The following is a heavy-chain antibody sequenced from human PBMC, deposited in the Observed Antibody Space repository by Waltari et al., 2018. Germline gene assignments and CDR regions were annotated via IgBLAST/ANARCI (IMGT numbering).Heavy chain of an antibody. CDR1: GFTFKNYW. CDR2: INQDGRDK. Sequence: EVHLVQSGGGLIQPGGSLSLSCGFSGFTFKNYWRTWVRQAPGKGLEGVANINQDGRDKNYVDAVEGRFTISRDNAQNSVYLQMNSLRAEDTAVYYCARDVPNGYFDYWGSGTLVTVSS. CDR3: ARDVPNGYFDY. D-gene: IGHD1-1*01. V-gene: IGHV3-7*01. J-gene: IGHJ4*02.